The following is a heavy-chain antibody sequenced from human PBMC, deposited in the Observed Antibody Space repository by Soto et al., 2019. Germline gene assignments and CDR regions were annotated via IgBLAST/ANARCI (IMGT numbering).Heavy chain of an antibody. J-gene: IGHJ4*02. V-gene: IGHV4-59*08. CDR1: GGSISSYY. Sequence: SETLSLTCTVSGGSISSYYWSWIRQPPGKGLEWIGYIYYSGSTNYNPSLKSRVTISVDTSKNQFSLKLSSVTAADTAVYYCARVSDPGGDSSSWWWPPQGYFDYWGQGTLVTVSS. D-gene: IGHD6-13*01. CDR3: ARVSDPGGDSSSWWWPPQGYFDY. CDR2: IYYSGST.